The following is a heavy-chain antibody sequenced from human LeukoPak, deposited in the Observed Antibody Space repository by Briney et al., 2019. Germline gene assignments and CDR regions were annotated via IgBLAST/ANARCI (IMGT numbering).Heavy chain of an antibody. CDR3: ARGGWLRFYYFDY. D-gene: IGHD5-12*01. CDR2: INAGNGNT. J-gene: IGHJ4*02. Sequence: ASVKVSCKASGYTFTSYAMHWVRQAPGQRLEWMGWINAGNGNTKYSQKFQGRVTITRDTSASTAYMELSSLRSEDTAVYYCARGGWLRFYYFDYWGQGTLVTVSS. CDR1: GYTFTSYA. V-gene: IGHV1-3*01.